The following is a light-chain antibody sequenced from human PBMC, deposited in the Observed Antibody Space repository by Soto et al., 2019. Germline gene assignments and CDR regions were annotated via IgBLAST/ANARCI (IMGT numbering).Light chain of an antibody. CDR2: EVN. Sequence: QSALTQPASVSGSPGQSITISCTGTSSNVGSYKLVSWYQQHPGKAPKLMIFEVNKRPSGVSNRFSGSKSGNTASLTISGLQAEDEADYYCSSHTPNITLFGGGTKLTVL. CDR3: SSHTPNITL. V-gene: IGLV2-14*02. J-gene: IGLJ2*01. CDR1: SSNVGSYKL.